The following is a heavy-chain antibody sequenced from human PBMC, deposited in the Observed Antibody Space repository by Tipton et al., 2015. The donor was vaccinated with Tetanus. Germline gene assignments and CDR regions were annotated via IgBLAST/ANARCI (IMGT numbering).Heavy chain of an antibody. CDR1: GGTFRNYA. D-gene: IGHD3-22*01. V-gene: IGHV1-18*01. CDR2: ISAYNGNT. J-gene: IGHJ5*02. CDR3: ARGHIPYYYDSTPS. Sequence: QSGPEVKKPGSSVTASCKVSGGTFRNYAITWVRQAPGQGLEWMGWISAYNGNTNYAQKLQGRVTMTTDTSTSTAYMELRSLRSDDTAVYYCARGHIPYYYDSTPSWGQGTLVTVSS.